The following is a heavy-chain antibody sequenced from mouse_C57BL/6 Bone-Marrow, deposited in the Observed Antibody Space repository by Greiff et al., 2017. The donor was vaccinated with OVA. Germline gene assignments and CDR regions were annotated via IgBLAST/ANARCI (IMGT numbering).Heavy chain of an antibody. J-gene: IGHJ3*01. CDR1: GFSLTSYG. D-gene: IGHD2-2*01. Sequence: VQLMESGPGLVQPSQSLSITCTVSGFSLTSYGVHWVRQSPGKGLEWLGVIWSGGSTDYNAAFISRLSISKDNSKSHVFFKMNSLQADDTAIYYCARNLGMVTTGAWFAYWGQGTLVTVSA. CDR3: ARNLGMVTTGAWFAY. CDR2: IWSGGST. V-gene: IGHV2-2*01.